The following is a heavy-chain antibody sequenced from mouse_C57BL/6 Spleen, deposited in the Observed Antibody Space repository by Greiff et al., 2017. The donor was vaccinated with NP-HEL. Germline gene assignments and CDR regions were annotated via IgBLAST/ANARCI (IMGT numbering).Heavy chain of an antibody. V-gene: IGHV1-22*01. CDR1: GYTFTDYN. CDR3: ARSGLYYDYDAWFAY. J-gene: IGHJ3*01. D-gene: IGHD2-4*01. CDR2: INPNNGGT. Sequence: VQLQQSGPELVKPGASVKMSCKASGYTFTDYNMHWVKQSHGKSLEWIGYINPNNGGTSYNQKFKGKATLTVNKSSSTAYMELRSLTSKDSAVYYCARSGLYYDYDAWFAYWGQGTLVTVSA.